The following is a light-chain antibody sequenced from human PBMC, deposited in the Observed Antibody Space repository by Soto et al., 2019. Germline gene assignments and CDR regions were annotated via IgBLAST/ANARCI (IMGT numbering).Light chain of an antibody. Sequence: DIQMTQSPSTLSGSVGDRVTITCRASQTISSWLAWYQQKPGKAPKLLIYKASTLKSGVPSRFSGSGSGTEFTLTSSSLQPDDFAAYYCQRYNRYSAAFGQGPKVELK. V-gene: IGKV1-5*03. J-gene: IGKJ1*01. CDR3: QRYNRYSAA. CDR1: QTISSW. CDR2: KAS.